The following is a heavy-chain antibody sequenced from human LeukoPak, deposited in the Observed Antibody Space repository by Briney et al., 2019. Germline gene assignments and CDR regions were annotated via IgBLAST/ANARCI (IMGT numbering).Heavy chain of an antibody. J-gene: IGHJ4*02. Sequence: SETLSLTCTVSGGSISSYYWSWIPQPPGKGLEWIGYIYYSGSTNYNPSLKSRVTISVDTSKNQFSLKLSSVTAADTAVYYCARGYCSSTSCYRQVGYWGQGTLVTVSS. V-gene: IGHV4-59*01. CDR1: GGSISSYY. CDR3: ARGYCSSTSCYRQVGY. CDR2: IYYSGST. D-gene: IGHD2-2*02.